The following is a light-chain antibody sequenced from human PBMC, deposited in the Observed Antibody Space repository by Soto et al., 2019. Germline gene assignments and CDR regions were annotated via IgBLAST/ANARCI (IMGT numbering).Light chain of an antibody. CDR2: GAS. CDR1: QSVNSLY. CDR3: QQYSGSQT. Sequence: EIVLTQSPGTLSLYPGERATLSCRASQSVNSLYLAWYQQKPGQAPRLLIYGASSRATGIPDRFSGSGSGTDFTLTISRLEPEDSAVYYCQQYSGSQTFGGGTKVEIK. V-gene: IGKV3-20*01. J-gene: IGKJ4*01.